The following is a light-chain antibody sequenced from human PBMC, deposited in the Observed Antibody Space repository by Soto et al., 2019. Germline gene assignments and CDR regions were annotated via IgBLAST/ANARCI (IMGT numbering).Light chain of an antibody. Sequence: EIVLTQSPATLSLSPGERATLSCRASQSVSSYLAWYQQKPGQAPRLLIYDAPNRATGIPARFSGSGSGTDFTLTISSLEPEDFAVYYCQQRSSTFGPGTKVDIK. CDR2: DAP. J-gene: IGKJ3*01. CDR1: QSVSSY. V-gene: IGKV3-11*01. CDR3: QQRSST.